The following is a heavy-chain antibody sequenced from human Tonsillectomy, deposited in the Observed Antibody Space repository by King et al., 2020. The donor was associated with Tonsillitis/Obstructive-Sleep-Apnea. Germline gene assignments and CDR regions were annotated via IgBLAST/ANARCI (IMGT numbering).Heavy chain of an antibody. CDR1: GGPFSSYA. Sequence: VQLVESGAEVKKPGSSVKVSCKASGGPFSSYAISWVRQAPGQGLEWMGGIIPIFGTANYAQKFQGRVTITADESTSTAYMELSSLRSEDTAVYYCATSPAGTTGSEVFFDYWGQGTLVTVSS. D-gene: IGHD4-17*01. J-gene: IGHJ4*02. V-gene: IGHV1-69*01. CDR3: ATSPAGTTGSEVFFDY. CDR2: IIPIFGTA.